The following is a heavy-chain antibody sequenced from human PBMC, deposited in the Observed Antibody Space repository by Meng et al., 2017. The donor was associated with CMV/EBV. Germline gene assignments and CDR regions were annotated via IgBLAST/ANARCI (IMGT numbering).Heavy chain of an antibody. Sequence: SETLSLTCTVSGGSTSSSSYYWGWIRQPPGKGLEWIGSIYYSGSTYYNPSLKSRVTISVDTSKNQFSLKLSSVTAADTAVYYCARDDYDFWSGYYSDSDYWGQGTLVTVSS. CDR3: ARDDYDFWSGYYSDSDY. CDR2: IYYSGST. J-gene: IGHJ4*02. D-gene: IGHD3-3*01. CDR1: GGSTSSSSYY. V-gene: IGHV4-39*07.